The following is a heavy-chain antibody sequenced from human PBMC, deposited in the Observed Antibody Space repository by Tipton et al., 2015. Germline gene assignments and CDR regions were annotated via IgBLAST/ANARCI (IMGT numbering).Heavy chain of an antibody. CDR2: TYYRSRWYN. CDR1: GDSVSSNSDA. D-gene: IGHD3-10*01. J-gene: IGHJ3*02. CDR3: ARGPDGGAFDI. Sequence: PELVKPSQTLSLTCAISGDSVSSNSDAWNWIRQSPSRGLEWLGRTYYRSRWYNDYAVSVKSRITITPDTSKNQFSLQLNSVTPEDTATYYCARGPDGGAFDIWGQGTMVTVSS. V-gene: IGHV6-1*01.